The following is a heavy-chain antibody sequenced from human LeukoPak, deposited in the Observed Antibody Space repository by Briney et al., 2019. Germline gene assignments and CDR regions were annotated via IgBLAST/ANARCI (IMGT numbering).Heavy chain of an antibody. V-gene: IGHV3-73*01. CDR2: IRSKANSYAT. D-gene: IGHD6-13*01. J-gene: IGHJ5*02. Sequence: PGGSLKLSCAASGFTFSGSAMHWVRQASGKGLEWVGRIRSKANSYATAYAASVKGGFTISRDDSKNTAYLQMNSLKTEDTAVYYGTRSGSSWYEFDPWGQGTLVTVSS. CDR3: TRSGSSWYEFDP. CDR1: GFTFSGSA.